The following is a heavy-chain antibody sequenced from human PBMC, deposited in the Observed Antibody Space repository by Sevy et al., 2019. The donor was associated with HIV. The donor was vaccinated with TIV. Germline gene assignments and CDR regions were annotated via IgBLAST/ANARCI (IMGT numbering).Heavy chain of an antibody. J-gene: IGHJ4*02. CDR1: GYTLAKFS. Sequence: ASVKVSCKVSGYTLAKFSIHWVRQAPGKGLEWMTSFDPEDGDPEDGKTIYAQKFQGRVTMTEDTSTDTAYMELSSLRSDDTAVYYCATTKDYYDSSGYPFDYWGQGTLVTVSS. D-gene: IGHD3-22*01. CDR3: ATTKDYYDSSGYPFDY. CDR2: FDPEDGDPEDGKT. V-gene: IGHV1-24*01.